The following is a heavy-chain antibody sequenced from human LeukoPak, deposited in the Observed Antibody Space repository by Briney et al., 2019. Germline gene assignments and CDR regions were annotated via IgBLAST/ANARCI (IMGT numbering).Heavy chain of an antibody. V-gene: IGHV4-34*01. J-gene: IGHJ4*02. CDR1: GGSFSGYY. Sequence: SETLSLTCAVYGGSFSGYYWSWIRQPPGKGLEWIGEINHSGSTNYNPSLKSRVTISVDTSKNQFSLKLSSVTAADTAVYYCARDVVGATRKYYFDYWGQGTLVTVSS. CDR3: ARDVVGATRKYYFDY. CDR2: INHSGST. D-gene: IGHD1-26*01.